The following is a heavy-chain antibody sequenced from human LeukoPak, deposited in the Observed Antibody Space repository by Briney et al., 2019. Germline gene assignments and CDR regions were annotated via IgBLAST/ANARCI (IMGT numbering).Heavy chain of an antibody. J-gene: IGHJ4*02. D-gene: IGHD1-26*01. CDR3: ARSVVGATWVDY. V-gene: IGHV1-2*02. Sequence: ASVKVSCKASGYTFTGCYMHWVRQAPGQGLEWMGWINPNSGGTNYAQKFQGRVTMTRDTSISTAYMELSRLRSDDTAVYYCARSVVGATWVDYWGQGTLVTVSS. CDR1: GYTFTGCY. CDR2: INPNSGGT.